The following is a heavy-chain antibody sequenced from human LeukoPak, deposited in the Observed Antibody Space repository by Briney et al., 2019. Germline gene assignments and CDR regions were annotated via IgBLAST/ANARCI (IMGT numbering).Heavy chain of an antibody. J-gene: IGHJ3*02. CDR3: ARGLPGGDPEGDAFDI. V-gene: IGHV4-34*01. Sequence: PSETLSLTCAVYGGSFSGYYWSWIRQPPGKGLEWIGEINRSGSTNYNPSLKSRVTISVDTSKNQFSLKLSSVTAADTAVYYCARGLPGGDPEGDAFDIWGQGTMVTVSS. CDR2: INRSGST. CDR1: GGSFSGYY. D-gene: IGHD2-21*02.